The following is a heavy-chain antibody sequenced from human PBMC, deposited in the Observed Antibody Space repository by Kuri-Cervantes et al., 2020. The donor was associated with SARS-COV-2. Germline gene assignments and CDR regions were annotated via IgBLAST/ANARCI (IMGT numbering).Heavy chain of an antibody. CDR1: GFTFSDFA. D-gene: IGHD6-13*01. Sequence: GESLKISCAASGFTFSDFAMHWVRQAPGKGLEWVAVISHDGSNKYYADSVKGRFTISRDNSKNTLYLQMNSLRAEGTAVYYCARVPGPGGYGYWGQGTLVTVSS. CDR2: ISHDGSNK. J-gene: IGHJ4*02. V-gene: IGHV3-30*04. CDR3: ARVPGPGGYGY.